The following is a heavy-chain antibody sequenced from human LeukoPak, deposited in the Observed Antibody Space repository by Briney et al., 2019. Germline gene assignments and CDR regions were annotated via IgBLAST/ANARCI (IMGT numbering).Heavy chain of an antibody. V-gene: IGHV1-46*01. CDR2: INPGGDST. CDR1: GYTFTSYY. Sequence: GASVKVSCKASGYTFTSYYMHWVRQAPGQGLEWMGIINPGGDSTNFAQNFQGRVTLTRDTSTSTVYMELSSLSSEDTAIYYCARTLCGSGISYWGQGTLVIVSS. J-gene: IGHJ4*02. CDR3: ARTLCGSGISY. D-gene: IGHD3-10*01.